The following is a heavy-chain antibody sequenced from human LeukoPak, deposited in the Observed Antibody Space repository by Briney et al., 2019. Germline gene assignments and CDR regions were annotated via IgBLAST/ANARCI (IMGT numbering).Heavy chain of an antibody. J-gene: IGHJ3*02. D-gene: IGHD3-10*01. V-gene: IGHV3-53*01. CDR1: GFIVGDYY. Sequence: GGSLRLSCAASGFIVGDYYMNWVRQAPGKGLEWVSVIYSGGSTYYADSVKGRFTISRDNSKNTLYLQINSLRAEDTAVYYCARDGRGDGVPAENAFAIWGQGTMVTVSS. CDR2: IYSGGST. CDR3: ARDGRGDGVPAENAFAI.